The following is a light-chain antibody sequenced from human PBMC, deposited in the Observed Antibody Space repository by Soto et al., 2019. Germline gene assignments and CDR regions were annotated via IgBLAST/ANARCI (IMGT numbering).Light chain of an antibody. CDR2: GNS. V-gene: IGLV1-40*01. J-gene: IGLJ2*01. CDR1: SSKIGAGYD. Sequence: QPVLTQPPSVSGAPGQRVTISCTGGSSKIGAGYDVHWYQQLPGTAPKLLIYGNSNRPSGVPDRFSGSKSGTSASLAITGLQAEDEADYYCQSYDSSLSGVVFGGGTKLTVL. CDR3: QSYDSSLSGVV.